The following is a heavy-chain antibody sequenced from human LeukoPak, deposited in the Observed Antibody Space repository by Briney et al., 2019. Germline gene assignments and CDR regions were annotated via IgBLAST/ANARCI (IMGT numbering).Heavy chain of an antibody. Sequence: PGGSLRLSCAASGFTFSNYVMSWVRQAPGKGLEWVSAISGSGGSTYYADSVKGRFTISRDNSKNTLYLQMNSLRAEDTAVYYCAKSAVTAVTYNWFDPWGQGTLVTVSS. CDR3: AKSAVTAVTYNWFDP. V-gene: IGHV3-23*01. CDR1: GFTFSNYV. D-gene: IGHD4-17*01. CDR2: ISGSGGST. J-gene: IGHJ5*02.